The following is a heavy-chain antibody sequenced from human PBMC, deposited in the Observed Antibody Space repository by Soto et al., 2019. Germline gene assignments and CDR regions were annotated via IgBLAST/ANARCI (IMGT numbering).Heavy chain of an antibody. J-gene: IGHJ4*02. V-gene: IGHV4-59*01. D-gene: IGHD2-8*01. CDR3: ARVTSSGRRSYWTIDY. CDR1: GDSINNSS. Sequence: SETLSLTCTVSGDSINNSSWTWIRRPPGGGLEWIGSIYHSGATNYNPTLKSRATISIDMSKNQFSLNLPSVTAADAAVYYCARVTSSGRRSYWTIDYRGKRTMLTL. CDR2: IYHSGAT.